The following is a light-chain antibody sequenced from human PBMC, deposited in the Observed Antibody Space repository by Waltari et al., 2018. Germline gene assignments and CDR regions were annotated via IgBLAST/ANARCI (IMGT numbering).Light chain of an antibody. CDR1: QSVSRNC. V-gene: IGKV3-20*01. Sequence: EIVLTQSPATLSLSPGERATLSCRASQSVSRNCLALYRQKPGQAPRLLIYSASTRMGGIPDRFSGSGSGADFTLTISSLEAEDVAVYYCQQCAGSPYTFGQGTKLEIK. CDR2: SAS. CDR3: QQCAGSPYT. J-gene: IGKJ2*01.